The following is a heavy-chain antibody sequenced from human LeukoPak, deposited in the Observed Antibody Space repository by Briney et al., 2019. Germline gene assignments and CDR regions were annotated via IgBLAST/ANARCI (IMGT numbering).Heavy chain of an antibody. D-gene: IGHD6-6*01. Sequence: SETLSLTCTVSGGSISTYYWTWIRQPPGQGLEWIGYIYYNGATNYNPSLGSRVTTSVDTSKNQFSLRLSSVTAADTAIYYCARRRTRPEAFDIWGQGTMVTVSP. CDR2: IYYNGAT. J-gene: IGHJ3*02. V-gene: IGHV4-59*01. CDR1: GGSISTYY. CDR3: ARRRTRPEAFDI.